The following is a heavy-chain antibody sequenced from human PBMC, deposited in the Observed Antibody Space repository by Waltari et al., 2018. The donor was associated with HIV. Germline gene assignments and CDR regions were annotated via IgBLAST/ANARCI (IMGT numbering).Heavy chain of an antibody. CDR1: GFSFSISG. V-gene: IGHV3-30*02. CDR3: AKELRSGYSYYYYGMDV. J-gene: IGHJ6*02. Sequence: QGQLVESGGGVVQPGGSLRLSCAASGFSFSISGMHLFRQAPGKGLEVVKFIWYDGNTKYYADSVKGRFTISRDNSKNTLYLQMSSLRAEDTAVYYCAKELRSGYSYYYYGMDVWGQGTTVTVSS. CDR2: IWYDGNTK. D-gene: IGHD2-15*01.